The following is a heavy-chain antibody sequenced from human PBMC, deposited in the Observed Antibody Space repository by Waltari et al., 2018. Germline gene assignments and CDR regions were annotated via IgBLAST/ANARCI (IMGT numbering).Heavy chain of an antibody. D-gene: IGHD3-22*01. CDR3: VRRDYYYDVKGS. CDR1: GDTFSNFW. CDR2: IYPIDSDT. V-gene: IGHV5-51*01. J-gene: IGHJ5*02. Sequence: EVQLVQSDAEVKKPGESLKISCKGFGDTFSNFWIGWVRQMPGKGLEWMGIIYPIDSDTRYSPSFQGQVTITVDKSINTVHLQWSSLKASDTAMYYCVRRDYYYDVKGSWGQGTLVTVSS.